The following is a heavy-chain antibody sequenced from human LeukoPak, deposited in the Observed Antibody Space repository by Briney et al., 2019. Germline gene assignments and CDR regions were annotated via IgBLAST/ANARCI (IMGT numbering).Heavy chain of an antibody. J-gene: IGHJ6*02. CDR1: GFTFSIYA. CDR3: SRYCISRSCPPDSYYGMDV. V-gene: IGHV3-23*01. Sequence: QSGGSLRLSCAASGFTFSIYAMSWVRQAPGKGLEWVSAISNTGDDTYYAASVKGRFTISRDNSKNTVYLQMNGLRGEDTAVYYCSRYCISRSCPPDSYYGMDVWGQGTTVTVFS. D-gene: IGHD2-2*01. CDR2: ISNTGDDT.